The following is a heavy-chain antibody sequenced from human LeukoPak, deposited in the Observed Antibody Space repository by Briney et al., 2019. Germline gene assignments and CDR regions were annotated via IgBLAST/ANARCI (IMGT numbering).Heavy chain of an antibody. V-gene: IGHV3-74*01. Sequence: GWPLRLSCAASGFTFSSNWMHWVRQVPGKGLVWVSRIKTDGSSTSYVDSVKGRSTISRDNAKNTLYLQMNSLRAEDTAVYYCARGRADYDFWSGYYHYMDVWGKGTTVTVSS. CDR2: IKTDGSST. J-gene: IGHJ6*03. CDR3: ARGRADYDFWSGYYHYMDV. CDR1: GFTFSSNW. D-gene: IGHD3-3*01.